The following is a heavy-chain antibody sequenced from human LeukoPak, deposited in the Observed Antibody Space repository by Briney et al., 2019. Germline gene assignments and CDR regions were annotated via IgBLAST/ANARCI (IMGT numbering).Heavy chain of an antibody. J-gene: IGHJ4*02. CDR3: ATRDYYESSPLEY. CDR1: GYTLTEES. D-gene: IGHD3-22*01. Sequence: ASVKVSCKVSGYTLTEESMRWVAQAPGKGLEWMGGFDPEDGETIYAQKFQGRVTMTEDTSTDTAYMELSSLRSEDTAVYYCATRDYYESSPLEYWGQGTLVTVSS. V-gene: IGHV1-24*01. CDR2: FDPEDGET.